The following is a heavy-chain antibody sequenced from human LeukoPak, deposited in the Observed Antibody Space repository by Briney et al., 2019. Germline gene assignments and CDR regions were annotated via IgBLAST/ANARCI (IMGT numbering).Heavy chain of an antibody. Sequence: GGSLRLSCAASGFTFSSYGMHWVRQAPGKGLEWVAVIWYDGSNKYYADSVKGRFTISRDNSKNTLYLQMNSLRAEDTAVYYCARGSSGPHFDPWGLGTLVTVSS. V-gene: IGHV3-33*01. CDR3: ARGSSGPHFDP. J-gene: IGHJ5*02. D-gene: IGHD6-25*01. CDR1: GFTFSSYG. CDR2: IWYDGSNK.